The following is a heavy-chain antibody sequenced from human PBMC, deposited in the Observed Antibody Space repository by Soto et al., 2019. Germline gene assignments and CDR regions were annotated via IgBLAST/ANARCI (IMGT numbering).Heavy chain of an antibody. CDR1: GFTFSDHG. V-gene: IGHV3-23*01. Sequence: GGSLRLSCAASGFTFSDHGMHWVRQAPGKGLEWVSSISGSVGSTFYADSVKGRFTISRDNSMNTLYLQMNSLRAEDTAVYYCTRDASRDSSARGWFDPWGPGTLVTVS. CDR2: ISGSVGST. D-gene: IGHD6-13*01. CDR3: TRDASRDSSARGWFDP. J-gene: IGHJ5*02.